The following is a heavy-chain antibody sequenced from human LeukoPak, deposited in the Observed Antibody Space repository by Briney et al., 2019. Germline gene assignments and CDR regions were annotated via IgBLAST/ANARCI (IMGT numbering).Heavy chain of an antibody. CDR1: GYTFTSYD. V-gene: IGHV1-8*01. CDR2: MNPNSGNT. J-gene: IGHJ1*01. Sequence: ASVKVSCKASGYTFTSYDINGVRQATGKGLEWMGWMNPNSGNTGYAQKFQSRVTMTRKTTIRTAYMELSSLRSEDTAVYYCARGLRDSSGREYIQDWGQGTLVTVSS. D-gene: IGHD6-19*01. CDR3: ARGLRDSSGREYIQD.